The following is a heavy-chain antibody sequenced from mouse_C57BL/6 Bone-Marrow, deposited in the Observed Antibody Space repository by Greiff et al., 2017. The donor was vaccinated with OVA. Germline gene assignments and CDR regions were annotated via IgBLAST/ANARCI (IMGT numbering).Heavy chain of an antibody. CDR3: ARGYDYDFDY. V-gene: IGHV5-4*03. D-gene: IGHD2-4*01. CDR1: GFTFSSYA. J-gene: IGHJ2*01. CDR2: ISDGGSYT. Sequence: EVKLAESGGGLVKPGGSLKLSCAASGFTFSSYAMSWVRQTPEKRLEWVATISDGGSYTYYPDNVKGRFTISRDNAKNNLYLQMSHLKSEDTAMYYCARGYDYDFDYWGQGTTLTVSS.